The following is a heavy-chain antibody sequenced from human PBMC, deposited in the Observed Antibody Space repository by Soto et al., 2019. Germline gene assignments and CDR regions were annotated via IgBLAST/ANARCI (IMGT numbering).Heavy chain of an antibody. CDR1: PGSMRTYY. V-gene: IGHV4-59*01. Sequence: SEPLSLTCSASPGSMRTYYWTWIRQSPGKGLEWIGQISHTGRTKYNPSLESRVTISVDTSRKQFSLKLSSVTAADTALYYCARDDTTGLFDFWGQGTLVTVSS. CDR3: ARDDTTGLFDF. CDR2: ISHTGRT. D-gene: IGHD4-17*01. J-gene: IGHJ4*02.